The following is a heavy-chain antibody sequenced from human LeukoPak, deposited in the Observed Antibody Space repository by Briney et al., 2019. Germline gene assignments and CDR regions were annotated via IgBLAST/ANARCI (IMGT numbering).Heavy chain of an antibody. J-gene: IGHJ4*02. CDR3: ARDLGRWGCCSSTSCYMFDY. V-gene: IGHV1-46*01. CDR2: INPSGGST. D-gene: IGHD2-2*02. CDR1: GYTFTSYY. Sequence: GASVKVSCKASGYTFTSYYMHWVRQAPGQGLEWMGIINPSGGSTSYAQKFQGRVTMTRDTSTSTVYMELSSLRSEDTAVYYCARDLGRWGCCSSTSCYMFDYWGQGTLVTVSS.